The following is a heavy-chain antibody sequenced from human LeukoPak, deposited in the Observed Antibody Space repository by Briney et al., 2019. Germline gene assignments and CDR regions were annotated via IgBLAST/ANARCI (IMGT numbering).Heavy chain of an antibody. V-gene: IGHV1-2*02. Sequence: ASVKVSCKASGYTFTGYYMHWVRQAPGQGLEWMGWINPNSGGTNYAQKFQGRVTMTRDTSISTAYMELSRLRSDDTAVYYCARADIVVVVAATFDPWGQGTLVTVSS. D-gene: IGHD2-15*01. CDR3: ARADIVVVVAATFDP. CDR2: INPNSGGT. CDR1: GYTFTGYY. J-gene: IGHJ5*02.